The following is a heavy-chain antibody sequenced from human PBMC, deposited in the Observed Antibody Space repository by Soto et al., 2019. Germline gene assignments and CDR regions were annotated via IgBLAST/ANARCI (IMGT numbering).Heavy chain of an antibody. CDR3: AKSGPRKFQFDY. CDR1: GFTFSSYG. Sequence: GGSLRLSCAASGFTFSSYGMHWVRQAPGKGLEWVAVISYDGSNKYYADSVKGRFTISRDNSKNTLYLQMNSLRAEDTAVYYCAKSGPRKFQFDYWGQGTLVTVSS. J-gene: IGHJ4*02. V-gene: IGHV3-30*18. D-gene: IGHD6-25*01. CDR2: ISYDGSNK.